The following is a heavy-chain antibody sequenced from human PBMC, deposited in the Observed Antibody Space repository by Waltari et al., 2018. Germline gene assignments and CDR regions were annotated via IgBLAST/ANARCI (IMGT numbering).Heavy chain of an antibody. J-gene: IGHJ3*02. CDR2: ISSSSSYI. D-gene: IGHD1-7*01. Sequence: EVQLVESGGGLVKPGGSLRLSCAASGFTFSSYSMNWVRQAPGKGLEWVSSISSSSSYIYYADSVKGRFTISRDNAKNSLYLQMNSLRAEDTAVYYCARDRTRYNWNYDAFDIWGQGTMVTVSS. V-gene: IGHV3-21*01. CDR3: ARDRTRYNWNYDAFDI. CDR1: GFTFSSYS.